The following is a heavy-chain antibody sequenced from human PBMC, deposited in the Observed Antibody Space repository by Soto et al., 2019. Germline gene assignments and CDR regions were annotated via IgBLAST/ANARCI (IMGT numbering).Heavy chain of an antibody. CDR2: ISYDGSNK. CDR3: ARPLWRDYYNWGYFDL. CDR1: GFTFSSYA. J-gene: IGHJ2*01. V-gene: IGHV3-30-3*01. D-gene: IGHD3-22*01. Sequence: QVQLVESGGGVVQPGRSLRLSCAASGFTFSSYAMHWVRQAPGKGLEWVAVISYDGSNKYYADSVKGRFTISRDNSKNTLYLQMNRLRTEDTAVYYCARPLWRDYYNWGYFDLWGRGTLVTVPS.